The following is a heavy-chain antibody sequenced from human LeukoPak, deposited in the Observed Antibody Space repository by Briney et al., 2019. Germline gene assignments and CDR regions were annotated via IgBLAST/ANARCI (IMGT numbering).Heavy chain of an antibody. V-gene: IGHV3-23*01. Sequence: GGSLRLYCAASGFTFSSYAMSWVRRAPGKGLEWVSAISGSGGSTYYADSVKGRFTISRDNSKNTLYLQMNSLRAEDTAVYYCAKVVYCTNGVCSQYYFDYWGQGTLVTVSS. CDR1: GFTFSSYA. CDR2: ISGSGGST. CDR3: AKVVYCTNGVCSQYYFDY. J-gene: IGHJ4*02. D-gene: IGHD2-8*01.